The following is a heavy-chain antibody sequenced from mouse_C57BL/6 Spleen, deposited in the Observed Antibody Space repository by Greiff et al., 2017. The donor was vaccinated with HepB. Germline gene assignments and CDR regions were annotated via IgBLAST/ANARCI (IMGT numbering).Heavy chain of an antibody. D-gene: IGHD1-1*01. CDR1: GYTFTSYW. CDR3: ARGYYGSSLYYFDY. CDR2: IYPGSGST. V-gene: IGHV1-55*01. J-gene: IGHJ2*01. Sequence: QLQQPGAELVKPGASVKMSCKASGYTFTSYWITWVKQRPGQGLEWIGGIYPGSGSTNYNEKFKSKATLTVDTSSSTAYMQLSSLTSEDSAVYYCARGYYGSSLYYFDYWGQGTTLTVSS.